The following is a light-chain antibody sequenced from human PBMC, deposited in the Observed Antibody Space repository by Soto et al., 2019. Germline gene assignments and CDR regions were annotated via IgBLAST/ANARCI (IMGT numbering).Light chain of an antibody. J-gene: IGLJ1*01. CDR1: SSDIGGYNS. CDR3: SSYTRGNTYV. V-gene: IGLV2-14*01. Sequence: QSAVTQPASVSGSPGQSITISCTGTSSDIGGYNSFSWYQQHPRKAPKLMIYEVTKRPSGISTRFSGSKSGNTASLTISGLQAEDDADYYCSSYTRGNTYVLGTGTTVTVL. CDR2: EVT.